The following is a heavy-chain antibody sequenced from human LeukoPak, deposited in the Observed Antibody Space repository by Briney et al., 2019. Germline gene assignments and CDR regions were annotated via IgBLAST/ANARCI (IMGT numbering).Heavy chain of an antibody. CDR2: IYYSGST. CDR1: GGSISSHY. V-gene: IGHV4-59*08. CDR3: ARHILFGGTFYI. D-gene: IGHD3-10*01. Sequence: SETLSLTWTVSGGSISSHYWSWIRQPPGKGLEWIGYIYYSGSTDYNPSLKSRVTISVDTSKKQSSLRLSSVTAADTAVYYCARHILFGGTFYIWGQGTMVTVPS. J-gene: IGHJ3*02.